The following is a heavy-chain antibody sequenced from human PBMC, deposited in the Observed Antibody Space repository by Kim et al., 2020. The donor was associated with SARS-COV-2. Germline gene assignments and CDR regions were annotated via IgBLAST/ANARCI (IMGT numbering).Heavy chain of an antibody. Sequence: GGTMDYADSVKGRFTMSKDTSKNLFYLQMHALRAEDTALYYCARGGIGDWRQGTLVTVSS. V-gene: IGHV3-53*01. J-gene: IGHJ4*02. CDR2: GGTM. D-gene: IGHD3-16*01. CDR3: ARGGIGD.